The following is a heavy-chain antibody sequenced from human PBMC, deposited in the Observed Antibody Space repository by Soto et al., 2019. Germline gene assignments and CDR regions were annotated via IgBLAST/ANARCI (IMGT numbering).Heavy chain of an antibody. CDR1: GASITSYY. CDR2: LYTSGST. CDR3: VRDSAATGTPYYYYYGMDV. Sequence: SETLSLTCTVSGASITSYYWSWVRQPATKGLEWIGRLYTSGSTTYNPSLKSRVTMSRDTSKNQFSLSLTALTAADSAVYYCVRDSAATGTPYYYYYGMDVWGQGTTVTVSS. J-gene: IGHJ6*02. V-gene: IGHV4-4*07. D-gene: IGHD6-13*01.